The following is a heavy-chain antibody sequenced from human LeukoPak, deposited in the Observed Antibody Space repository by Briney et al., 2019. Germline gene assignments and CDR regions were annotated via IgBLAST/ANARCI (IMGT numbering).Heavy chain of an antibody. V-gene: IGHV1-69*05. CDR3: ARGKYSYDHYYYYYMDV. Sequence: SVKVSCKASGGTFSSYAISWVRQAPGQGLEWMGGIIPIFGTANYAQKFQGRDTITTDESTSTAYMELSSLRSEDTAVYYCARGKYSYDHYYYYYMDVWGKGTTVTVSS. J-gene: IGHJ6*03. CDR1: GGTFSSYA. D-gene: IGHD5-18*01. CDR2: IIPIFGTA.